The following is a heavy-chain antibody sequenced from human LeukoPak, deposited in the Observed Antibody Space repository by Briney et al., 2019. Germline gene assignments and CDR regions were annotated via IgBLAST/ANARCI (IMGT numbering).Heavy chain of an antibody. CDR3: ARGASQLLYLYY. CDR2: IYSGGST. Sequence: GGSLRLSCAASGFTVSSNYMSWVRQAPGKGLECVSVIYSGGSTYYADSVKGRFTISRDNSKNTLYLQMNSLRAEDTAVYYCARGASQLLYLYYWGQGTLVTVSS. V-gene: IGHV3-66*01. D-gene: IGHD2-2*02. J-gene: IGHJ4*02. CDR1: GFTVSSNY.